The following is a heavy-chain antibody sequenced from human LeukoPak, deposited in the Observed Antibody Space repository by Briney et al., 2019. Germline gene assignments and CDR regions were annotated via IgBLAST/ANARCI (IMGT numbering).Heavy chain of an antibody. CDR3: ARDLLGDTVTTRRCDY. D-gene: IGHD4-17*01. Sequence: GGSLRLSCGASGFTFSSYSMNWVRQAPGKGLEWVSSISSSSSYIYYADSVKGRFTLSRDNAKNSLYLQMNSLRAEDTAVYYCARDLLGDTVTTRRCDYWGQGTLVTVSS. CDR1: GFTFSSYS. J-gene: IGHJ4*02. CDR2: ISSSSSYI. V-gene: IGHV3-21*01.